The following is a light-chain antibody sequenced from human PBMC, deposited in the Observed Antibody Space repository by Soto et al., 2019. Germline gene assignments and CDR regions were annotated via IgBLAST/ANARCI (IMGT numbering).Light chain of an antibody. CDR2: GNS. J-gene: IGLJ2*01. V-gene: IGLV1-40*01. CDR1: GSNVGAGYD. CDR3: QSYDRSLSGHVV. Sequence: QSVLTQPPSVSGAPGQRVTISCTGSGSNVGAGYDVHWYQQLPGTAPKLLIYGNSNRPSGIPDRFSGSKSGTSASLAITGLQADDEAHYYCQSYDRSLSGHVVFGGGTKLTVL.